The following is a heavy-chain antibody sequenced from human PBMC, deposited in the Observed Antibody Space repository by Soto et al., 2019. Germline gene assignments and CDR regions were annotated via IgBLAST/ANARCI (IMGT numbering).Heavy chain of an antibody. D-gene: IGHD4-4*01. CDR2: ISAAGDP. J-gene: IGHJ6*02. V-gene: IGHV3-13*05. CDR3: PRTDRDVYSLHG. Sequence: EVQLVESGGGLVQPGGSLRLSCEASGFTFRNYDMHWVRQGTGKGLEWVSGISAAGDPDYADSVVGRLTISSENAQNSVFMQRISIRVGDTAVYYCPRTDRDVYSLHGWRQATTVNVS. CDR1: GFTFRNYD.